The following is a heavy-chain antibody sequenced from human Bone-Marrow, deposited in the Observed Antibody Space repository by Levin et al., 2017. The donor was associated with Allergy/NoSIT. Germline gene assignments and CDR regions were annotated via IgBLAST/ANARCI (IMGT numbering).Heavy chain of an antibody. CDR1: GFTFSSYS. CDR2: ISSSSSYI. Sequence: GESLKISCAASGFTFSSYSMNWVRQAPGKGLEWVSSISSSSSYIYYADSVKGRFTISRDNAKNSLYLQMNSLRAEDTAVYYCAREGHCSSTSCSYYYGMDVWGQGTTVTVSS. J-gene: IGHJ6*02. D-gene: IGHD2-2*01. CDR3: AREGHCSSTSCSYYYGMDV. V-gene: IGHV3-21*01.